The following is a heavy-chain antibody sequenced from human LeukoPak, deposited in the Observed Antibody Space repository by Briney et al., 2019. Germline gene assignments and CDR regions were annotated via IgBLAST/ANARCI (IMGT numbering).Heavy chain of an antibody. CDR1: GFTFGSYS. D-gene: IGHD2-15*01. Sequence: GGSLRLSCAASGFTFGSYSLNWVRQAPGKGLEWVSSIINSGSYIYYADSVKGRFTISRDNAKNSLYLQMNSLRAEDTAVYYCAREHSVSGFDYWGQGTLVTVSS. CDR3: AREHSVSGFDY. V-gene: IGHV3-21*01. J-gene: IGHJ4*02. CDR2: IINSGSYI.